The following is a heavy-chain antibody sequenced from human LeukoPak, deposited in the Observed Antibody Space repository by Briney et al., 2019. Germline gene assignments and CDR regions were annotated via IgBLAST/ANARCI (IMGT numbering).Heavy chain of an antibody. V-gene: IGHV4-59*01. CDR2: ISYSGSS. CDR3: ARVKLTGHYYYYYYMDV. CDR1: GGSISSYY. J-gene: IGHJ6*03. D-gene: IGHD7-27*01. Sequence: SETLSLTCTVSGGSISSYYWSWIRQPPGKGLEWIGYISYSGSSNYNPSLKSRVSISVDTSKNQFSLKLSSVTAADTAVYYCARVKLTGHYYYYYYMDVWGKGTTVTVSS.